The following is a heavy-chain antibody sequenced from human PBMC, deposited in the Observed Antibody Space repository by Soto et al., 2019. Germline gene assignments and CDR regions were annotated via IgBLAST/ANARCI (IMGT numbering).Heavy chain of an antibody. CDR3: AKGDSSSLNWFDS. J-gene: IGHJ5*01. V-gene: IGHV3-23*01. CDR2: ISGSGDST. Sequence: PGGSLRLSCAASGFTFSSYAMSWVRQAPGKGLEWVSTISGSGDSTFYADSVRGRFTLSRDNSKNTLFLQMTNLRAEDTALFYGAKGDSSSLNWFDSWGQGSLVTVSS. CDR1: GFTFSSYA. D-gene: IGHD2-21*01.